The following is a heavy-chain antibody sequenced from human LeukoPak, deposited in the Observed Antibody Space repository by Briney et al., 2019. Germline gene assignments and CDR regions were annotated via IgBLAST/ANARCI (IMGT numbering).Heavy chain of an antibody. CDR3: ARGPHVWGSYRGIYSDH. CDR1: GGAIGSSSYY. V-gene: IGHV4-39*07. CDR2: IYYSGKV. Sequence: SETLSLTCSVSGGAIGSSSYYWGWIRQPPGKGLEWIGSIYYSGKVYYNSSLKSRVTISVDTSKNQFSLRLSSLTAADTAVYYCARGPHVWGSYRGIYSDHWGQGALVTVSS. J-gene: IGHJ4*02. D-gene: IGHD3-16*02.